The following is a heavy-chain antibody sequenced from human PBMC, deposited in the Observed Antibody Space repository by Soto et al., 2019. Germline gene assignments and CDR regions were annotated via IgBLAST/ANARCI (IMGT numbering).Heavy chain of an antibody. J-gene: IGHJ4*02. D-gene: IGHD6-13*01. V-gene: IGHV4-31*03. CDR3: ARKMSAAAGPEYYFDY. CDR2: IYYSGST. CDR1: GGSISSGGYY. Sequence: LSLTCTVSGGSISSGGYYWSWIRQHPGKGLEWIGYIYYSGSTYYNPSLKSRVTISVDTSKNQFSLKLSSVTAADTAVYYCARKMSAAAGPEYYFDYWGQGTLVTVSS.